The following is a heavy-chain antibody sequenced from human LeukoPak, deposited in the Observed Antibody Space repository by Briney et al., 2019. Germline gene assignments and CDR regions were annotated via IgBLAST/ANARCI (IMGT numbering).Heavy chain of an antibody. D-gene: IGHD4-17*01. CDR1: GGSISSGGYY. Sequence: SETLSLTCTVSGGSISSGGYYWSWIRQHPGKGLEWIGYIYYSGSTYYNPSLKSRVTISVDTSKNQFSLKLSSATAADTAVYYCARALDYGDYDFEYWGQGTLVTASS. CDR2: IYYSGST. CDR3: ARALDYGDYDFEY. J-gene: IGHJ4*02. V-gene: IGHV4-31*03.